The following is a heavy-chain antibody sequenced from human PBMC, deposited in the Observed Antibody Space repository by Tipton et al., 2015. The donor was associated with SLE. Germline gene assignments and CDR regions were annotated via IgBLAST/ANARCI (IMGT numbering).Heavy chain of an antibody. CDR1: GGSFSGYY. CDR2: INHSGST. Sequence: LRLSCAVYGGSFSGYYWSWIRQPPGKGLEWIGEINHSGSTNYNPSLKSRVTISVDTSKNQFSLKLSSVTAADTAVYYCARGLSYSSRGMGYWGQGTLVTVSS. D-gene: IGHD6-13*01. CDR3: ARGLSYSSRGMGY. V-gene: IGHV4-34*01. J-gene: IGHJ4*02.